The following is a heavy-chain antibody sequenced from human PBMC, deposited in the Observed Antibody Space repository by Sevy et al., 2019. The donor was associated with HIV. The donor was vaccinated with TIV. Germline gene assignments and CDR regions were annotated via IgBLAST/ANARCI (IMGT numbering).Heavy chain of an antibody. V-gene: IGHV4-59*01. CDR1: GGSISSYY. CDR2: IYYSGST. Sequence: SETLSLTCAVSGGSISSYYWSWIRQPPGKALEWIGYIYYSGSTSYNPSLKSRVTISVDTSKNQFSLKLSSVTAADTAVYYCARRRGVFDYWGQGTLVTVS. J-gene: IGHJ4*02. D-gene: IGHD3-10*01. CDR3: ARRRGVFDY.